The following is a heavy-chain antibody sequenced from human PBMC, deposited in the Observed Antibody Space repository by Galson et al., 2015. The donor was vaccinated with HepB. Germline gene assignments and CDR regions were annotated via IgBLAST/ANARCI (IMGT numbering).Heavy chain of an antibody. CDR3: ARDGGFYYGSSSYYYGGAS. D-gene: IGHD3-22*01. CDR2: INPNSGAT. J-gene: IGHJ5*02. CDR1: GHTLTGYY. V-gene: IGHV1-2*02. Sequence: SVKVSCKASGHTLTGYYIHWVRQAPGQGLEWMGWINPNSGATNYAQKFQGRVTMTWDTSISTAYMELSRQRSDDTAVYYCARDGGFYYGSSSYYYGGASWGQGTLVTVSS.